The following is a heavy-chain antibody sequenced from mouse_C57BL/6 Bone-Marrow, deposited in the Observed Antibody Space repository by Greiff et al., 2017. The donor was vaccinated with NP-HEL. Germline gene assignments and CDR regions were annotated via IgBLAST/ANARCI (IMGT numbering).Heavy chain of an antibody. CDR1: GFTFSSYA. Sequence: EVQVVESGEGLVKPGGSLKLSCAASGFTFSSYAMSWVRQTPEKRLEWVAYISSGGDYIYYADTVKGRFTISRDNARNTLYLQMSILKSEDTAMYYCTRGRGLRRKGAYAMDYWGQGTSVTVSS. J-gene: IGHJ4*01. D-gene: IGHD2-2*01. V-gene: IGHV5-9-1*02. CDR2: ISSGGDYI. CDR3: TRGRGLRRKGAYAMDY.